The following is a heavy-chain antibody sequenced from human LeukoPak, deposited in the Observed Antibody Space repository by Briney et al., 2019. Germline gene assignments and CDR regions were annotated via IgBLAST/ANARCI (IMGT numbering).Heavy chain of an antibody. V-gene: IGHV1-46*01. J-gene: IGHJ5*02. CDR1: GYTFTSYY. CDR2: INPSGGST. Sequence: GASVKVSCKASGYTFTSYYMHWVRQAPGQGLEWMGIINPSGGSTSYAQKLQGRVTMTTDTSTSTAYMELRSLRSDDTAVYYCAREKGSIVGATRNWFDPWGQGTLVTVSS. D-gene: IGHD1-26*01. CDR3: AREKGSIVGATRNWFDP.